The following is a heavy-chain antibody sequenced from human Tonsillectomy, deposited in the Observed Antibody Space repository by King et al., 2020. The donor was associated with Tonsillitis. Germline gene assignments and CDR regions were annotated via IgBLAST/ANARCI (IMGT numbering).Heavy chain of an antibody. CDR2: ISYDGDIR. Sequence: HVQLVESGGGVVQPGRSLRLSCAASGFTFSSYAMHWVRQAPGKGLEWVALISYDGDIRYYADSVKGRFPISRDNSKYTLYLQMNSLRAEDTAVYYCARDSSHYFDSGRPAPYYNYDGLDVWGQGTTVTVSS. CDR3: ARDSSHYFDSGRPAPYYNYDGLDV. V-gene: IGHV3-30-3*01. D-gene: IGHD3-10*01. J-gene: IGHJ6*02. CDR1: GFTFSSYA.